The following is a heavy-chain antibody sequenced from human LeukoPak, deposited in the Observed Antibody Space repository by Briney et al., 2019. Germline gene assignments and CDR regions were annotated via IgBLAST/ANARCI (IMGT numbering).Heavy chain of an antibody. CDR2: MGVSGDNV. D-gene: IGHD4-17*01. V-gene: IGHV3-23*01. CDR3: AKDPNGDYVGASDT. Sequence: SGGSLRLSCAASGFTFSAYGVTWVRQAPGKGLEWVSSMGVSGDNVHYADSVKGRFAISRDNSKNTLYLQMNSLRAEDAAVYYCAKDPNGDYVGASDTWGQGTMVIVSS. J-gene: IGHJ3*02. CDR1: GFTFSAYG.